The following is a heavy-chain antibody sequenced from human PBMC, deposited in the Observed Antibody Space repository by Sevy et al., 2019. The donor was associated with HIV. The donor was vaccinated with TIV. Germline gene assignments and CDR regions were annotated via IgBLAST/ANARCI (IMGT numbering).Heavy chain of an antibody. Sequence: GGSLRLSCKTSGFTFGDFAMSWFHQAPGRGLEWVGFIRSKPYGGTTEYAASVQGRFTIARDDSKSIAFLQMNSLKTEDAAVYYCTRDREYCSGSTCPDAFDFWGQGTKVTVSS. CDR1: GFTFGDFA. D-gene: IGHD2-15*01. CDR2: IRSKPYGGTT. CDR3: TRDREYCSGSTCPDAFDF. J-gene: IGHJ3*01. V-gene: IGHV3-49*03.